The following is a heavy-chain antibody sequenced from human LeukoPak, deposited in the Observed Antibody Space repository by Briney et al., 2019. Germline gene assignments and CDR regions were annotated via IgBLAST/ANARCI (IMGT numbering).Heavy chain of an antibody. J-gene: IGHJ4*02. CDR2: INQDGSEK. D-gene: IGHD2-2*01. V-gene: IGHV3-7*01. Sequence: GGSLRLSWAASGFTFSSYWRSWVRQAPGKGLEWVANINQDGSEKYYVDSVKGRFTISRDNAKSSLYLQMNSLRAEDTAVYYCARDGCSSITCSTLGGFNHWGQGTLVTVSS. CDR1: GFTFSSYW. CDR3: ARDGCSSITCSTLGGFNH.